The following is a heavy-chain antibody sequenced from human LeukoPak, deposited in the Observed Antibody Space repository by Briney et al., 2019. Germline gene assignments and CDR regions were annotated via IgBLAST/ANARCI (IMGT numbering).Heavy chain of an antibody. D-gene: IGHD2-15*01. V-gene: IGHV4-34*01. J-gene: IGHJ6*03. CDR1: GGSFSGYY. CDR2: INHSGST. Sequence: SETLSLTCAVYGGSFSGYYWSWIRQPPGKGLEWIGEINHSGSTNYNPSLKSRVTISVDTSKNQFSLKLSSVTAADTAVYYCARPVAATPRYYYYYYMDVWGKGTTVTVSS. CDR3: ARPVAATPRYYYYYYMDV.